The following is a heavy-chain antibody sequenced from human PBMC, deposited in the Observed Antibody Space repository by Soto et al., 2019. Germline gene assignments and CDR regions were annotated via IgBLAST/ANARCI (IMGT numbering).Heavy chain of an antibody. D-gene: IGHD3-3*01. CDR3: ARTKITIFGVSYYYMDV. Sequence: PSETLSLTCAVYGGSFSGYYWSWIRQPPGKGLEWIGEINHSGSTNYNPSLKSRVTISVDTSKNQFSLKLSSVTAADTAVYYCARTKITIFGVSYYYMDVWGKGTSVTGSS. CDR2: INHSGST. V-gene: IGHV4-34*01. J-gene: IGHJ6*03. CDR1: GGSFSGYY.